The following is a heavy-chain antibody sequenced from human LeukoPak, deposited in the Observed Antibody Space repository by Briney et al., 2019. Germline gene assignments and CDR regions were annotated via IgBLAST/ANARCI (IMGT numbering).Heavy chain of an antibody. Sequence: ASVTVSCKASGYTFTSYYMHWVRQAPGQGREWMGIINPSGGSTSYAQKFQGRVTMTRDMSTSTVYMELSSLRSEDTAVYYCARDRGLIVGATGRGAFDIWGQGTMVTVSS. CDR1: GYTFTSYY. CDR3: ARDRGLIVGATGRGAFDI. D-gene: IGHD1-26*01. CDR2: INPSGGST. V-gene: IGHV1-46*01. J-gene: IGHJ3*02.